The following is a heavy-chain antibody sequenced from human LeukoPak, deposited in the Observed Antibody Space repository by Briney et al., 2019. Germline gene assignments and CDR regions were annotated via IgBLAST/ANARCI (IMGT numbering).Heavy chain of an antibody. V-gene: IGHV1-2*02. J-gene: IGHJ4*02. D-gene: IGHD1-26*01. CDR3: ARDADADLSGSYYAY. Sequence: ASVKVSCKASGYTFTGYYMHWVRQAPGQGLEWMGWIDPNSGGTNYAQKFQGRVTMTRDTSISTAYMELSRLRSDDTAVYYCARDADADLSGSYYAYWGQGTLVTVSS. CDR1: GYTFTGYY. CDR2: IDPNSGGT.